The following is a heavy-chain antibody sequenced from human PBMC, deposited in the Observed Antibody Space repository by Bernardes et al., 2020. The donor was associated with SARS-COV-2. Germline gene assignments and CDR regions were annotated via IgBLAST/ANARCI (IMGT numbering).Heavy chain of an antibody. D-gene: IGHD2-21*02. V-gene: IGHV3-33*01. CDR1: GFTFSSYG. J-gene: IGHJ3*02. CDR3: ARVGDCGGDCYDASNDDAFDI. CDR2: IWYDGSNK. Sequence: GGSLRLSCAASGFTFSSYGMHWVRQAPGKWLEWVAVIWYDGSNKYYADSVKGRFTISRDNSKNTLYLQMNSLRAEDTAVYYCARVGDCGGDCYDASNDDAFDIWGQGKMVTVS.